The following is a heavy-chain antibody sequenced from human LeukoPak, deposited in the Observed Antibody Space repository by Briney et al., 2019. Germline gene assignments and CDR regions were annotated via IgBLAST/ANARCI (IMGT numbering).Heavy chain of an antibody. CDR2: ISGSGGST. Sequence: PGGSLRLSCAASGFTFSSYAMSWVRQAPGKGLEWVSAISGSGGSTYYADSVKGRFTISRDNSKNTLYLQMNSLRAEDTAAYYCAKDVYGEVSYGGGWGQGTLVTVSS. J-gene: IGHJ4*02. CDR1: GFTFSSYA. CDR3: AKDVYGEVSYGGG. V-gene: IGHV3-23*01. D-gene: IGHD4-17*01.